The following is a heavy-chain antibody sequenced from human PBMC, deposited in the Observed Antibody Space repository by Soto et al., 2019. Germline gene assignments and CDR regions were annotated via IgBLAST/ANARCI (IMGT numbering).Heavy chain of an antibody. V-gene: IGHV1-69*12. CDR2: IIPIFGTA. CDR3: ARRRGTYDYYYGMAV. Sequence: QVQLVQSGAEVKKPGSSVKVSCKASGGTFSSYAISWVRQAPGQGLEWMGGIIPIFGTANYAQKFQGRVTITADASTSTDYMELSSLRSADTVVYYCARRRGTYDYYYGMAVWGQGTTVTVSS. CDR1: GGTFSSYA. J-gene: IGHJ6*02. D-gene: IGHD3-16*01.